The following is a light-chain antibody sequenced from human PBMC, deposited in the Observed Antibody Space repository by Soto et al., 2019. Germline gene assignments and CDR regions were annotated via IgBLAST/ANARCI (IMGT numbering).Light chain of an antibody. CDR3: QQYGSSPRT. CDR2: GAS. CDR1: QSVSGSY. Sequence: EIVLTQSPGTLSLSPGERATLXXRASQSVSGSYLAWYQQKPGQAPRXXIYGASSRATGIPDRFSGSGSGTDFTLTISRLEPEDFAVYYCQQYGSSPRTFGQGTKVDIK. V-gene: IGKV3-20*01. J-gene: IGKJ1*01.